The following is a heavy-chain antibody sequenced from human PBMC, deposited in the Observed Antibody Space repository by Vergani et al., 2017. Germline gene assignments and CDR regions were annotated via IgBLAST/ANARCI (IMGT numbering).Heavy chain of an antibody. Sequence: QVQLVQSGAEVKKPGASVNASCKVSGYTLTELSMHWVRQAPGKGLEWMGGFDPEDGETIYEQKFQGRVHMTEETSTDTAYMELISPRSEETAVYYCATGGVRGVMXKRRYNYYYYVMDGWGQGTTVTVSS. V-gene: IGHV1-24*01. CDR2: FDPEDGET. J-gene: IGHJ6*02. CDR3: ATGGVRGVMXKRRYNYYYYVMDG. D-gene: IGHD3-10*01. CDR1: GYTLTELS.